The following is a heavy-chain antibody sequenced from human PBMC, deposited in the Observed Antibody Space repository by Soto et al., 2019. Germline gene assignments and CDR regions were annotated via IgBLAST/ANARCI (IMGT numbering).Heavy chain of an antibody. V-gene: IGHV1-69*04. CDR1: GGTFSSYT. CDR3: ARDNIFYGSGSLNWFDP. J-gene: IGHJ5*02. Sequence: SVKVSCKASGGTFSSYTISWVRQAPGQGLEWMGRIIPILGIANYAQKFQGRVTITADKSTSTAYMELSSLRSEDTAVYYCARDNIFYGSGSLNWFDPWGQGTLVTVSS. D-gene: IGHD3-10*01. CDR2: IIPILGIA.